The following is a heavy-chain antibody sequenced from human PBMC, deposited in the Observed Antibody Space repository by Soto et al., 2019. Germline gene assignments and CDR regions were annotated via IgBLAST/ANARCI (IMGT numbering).Heavy chain of an antibody. CDR1: GGSFSGYY. V-gene: IGHV4-34*01. Sequence: PSETLSLTCAVYGGSFSGYYWSWIRQPPGKGLEWIGEINHSGSTNYNPSLKSRVTISVDTSKNQFSLKLSSVTAADTAVYYCARVHRAYSSSSSRLGYWGQGTLVTVSS. CDR2: INHSGST. J-gene: IGHJ4*02. D-gene: IGHD6-6*01. CDR3: ARVHRAYSSSSSRLGY.